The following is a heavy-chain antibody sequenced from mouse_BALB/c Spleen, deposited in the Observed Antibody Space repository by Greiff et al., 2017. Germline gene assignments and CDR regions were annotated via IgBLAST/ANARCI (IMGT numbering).Heavy chain of an antibody. D-gene: IGHD1-2*01. Sequence: VQLQQSGPELVKPGASVKISCKASGYSFTGYYMHWVKQSHVKSLEWIGRINPYNGATSYNQNFKDKASLTVDKSSSTAYMELHSLTSEDSAVYYCARASLLLFDYYAMDYWGQGTSVTVSS. CDR1: GYSFTGYY. J-gene: IGHJ4*01. V-gene: IGHV1-31*01. CDR2: INPYNGAT. CDR3: ARASLLLFDYYAMDY.